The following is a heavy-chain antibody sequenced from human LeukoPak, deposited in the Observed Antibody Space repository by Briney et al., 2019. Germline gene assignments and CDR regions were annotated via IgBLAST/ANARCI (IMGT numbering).Heavy chain of an antibody. CDR3: ANRAMAYYMDV. CDR2: IRSDGNNK. J-gene: IGHJ6*03. CDR1: GFTFSSYG. Sequence: GRSLRLSCAASGFTFSSYGMHWVRQAPGKGLEWVAFIRSDGNNKYYADSVKGRFTISRANSNNTLYLQMNSLRAEDTAMYYCANRAMAYYMDVWGKGTTVTISS. D-gene: IGHD5-18*01. V-gene: IGHV3-30*02.